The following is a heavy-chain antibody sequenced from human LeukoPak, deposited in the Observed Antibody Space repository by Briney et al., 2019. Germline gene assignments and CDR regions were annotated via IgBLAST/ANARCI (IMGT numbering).Heavy chain of an antibody. V-gene: IGHV1-69*01. Sequence: GASVKVSCKASGGTFSSYAISWVRQAPGQGLEWMGGIIPIFDTANYAQKFQGRVTITADESTSTAYMELSSLRSEDTAVYYCARDRGAAAGTPDFDYWGQGTLVTVSS. CDR1: GGTFSSYA. J-gene: IGHJ4*02. CDR3: ARDRGAAAGTPDFDY. D-gene: IGHD6-13*01. CDR2: IIPIFDTA.